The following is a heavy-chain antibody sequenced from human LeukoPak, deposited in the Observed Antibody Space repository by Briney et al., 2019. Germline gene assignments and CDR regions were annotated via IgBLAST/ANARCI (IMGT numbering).Heavy chain of an antibody. Sequence: ASVKVSCKASGYTFTSYGISWVRQAPGQGLEWMGWISAYNGNTNYAQKLQGRVTMTTDTSTSTAYMELRSLRSDDTAVYYCARELYSGSYFFTYYYYGTDVWGQGTTVTVSS. V-gene: IGHV1-18*01. CDR2: ISAYNGNT. CDR1: GYTFTSYG. CDR3: ARELYSGSYFFTYYYYGTDV. D-gene: IGHD1-26*01. J-gene: IGHJ6*02.